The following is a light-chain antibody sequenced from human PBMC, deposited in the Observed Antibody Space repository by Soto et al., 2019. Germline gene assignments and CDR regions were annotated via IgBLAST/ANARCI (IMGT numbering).Light chain of an antibody. Sequence: QSALTQPRSVSGSPGQSVTISCTGTNSYIGNYNYVSWYQQHPGKAPKVMIYDVSKRPSGVPDRFSGSKSDNTASLTISGLQDEDEADYYCCSYPGSHTWVFGGGTKVTVL. CDR3: CSYPGSHTWV. CDR1: NSYIGNYNY. V-gene: IGLV2-11*01. CDR2: DVS. J-gene: IGLJ3*02.